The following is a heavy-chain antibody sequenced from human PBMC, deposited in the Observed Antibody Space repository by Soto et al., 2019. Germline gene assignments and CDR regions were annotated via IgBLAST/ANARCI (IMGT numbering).Heavy chain of an antibody. CDR3: ARDSDYDAFDI. V-gene: IGHV3-7*05. CDR1: GFTFSRYW. CDR2: IKQDGTEK. J-gene: IGHJ3*02. D-gene: IGHD4-17*01. Sequence: GGSLRLSCAVSGFTFSRYWMSWVRQAPGKGLECVANIKQDGTEKTYVDSVKGRFTISRDNAKNSLFLQMNSLRAEDTAMYYCARDSDYDAFDIWGQGTMVTVSS.